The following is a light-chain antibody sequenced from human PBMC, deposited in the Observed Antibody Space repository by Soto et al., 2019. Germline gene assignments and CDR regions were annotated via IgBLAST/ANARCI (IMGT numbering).Light chain of an antibody. CDR1: QSVSSTN. V-gene: IGKV3-20*01. CDR3: QQFSSSPLLS. Sequence: DIVLTQSPGTLSLSPGERATLSCRASQSVSSTNLAWYQQKPGLAPRLLIYGASSRATGIPDRFSGSGSGTDFTLTISRLEPEDFAVYYCQQFSSSPLLSFGGGTKVEIK. J-gene: IGKJ4*01. CDR2: GAS.